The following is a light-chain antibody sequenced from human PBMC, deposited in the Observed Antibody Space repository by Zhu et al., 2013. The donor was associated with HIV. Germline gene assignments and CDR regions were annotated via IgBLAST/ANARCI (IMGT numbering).Light chain of an antibody. J-gene: IGKJ1*01. CDR2: RAS. CDR3: QQYSSYST. CDR1: QSISDL. V-gene: IGKV1-5*03. Sequence: DIQMTQSPSTLSASVGDRVTITCRASQSISDLLAWYQQKPGEAPKLLIYRASSLEGGVPSRFSGSGSGTEFTLTISSLQPDDFATYYCQQYSSYSTFGQGTKVEIK.